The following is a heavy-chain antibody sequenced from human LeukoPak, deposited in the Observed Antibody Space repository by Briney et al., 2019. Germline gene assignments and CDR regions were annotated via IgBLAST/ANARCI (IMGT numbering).Heavy chain of an antibody. CDR3: ARAGGGYSYGRYYYYGMDV. CDR1: GGTFSSYA. Sequence: SVKVSCKASGGTFSSYAISWVRQAPGQGLEWMGRIIPILGIANYAQKFQGRVTITADKSTSTAYMELSSLRSEDTAVYYCARAGGGYSYGRYYYYGMDVWGQGTTVTGSS. V-gene: IGHV1-69*04. D-gene: IGHD5-18*01. CDR2: IIPILGIA. J-gene: IGHJ6*02.